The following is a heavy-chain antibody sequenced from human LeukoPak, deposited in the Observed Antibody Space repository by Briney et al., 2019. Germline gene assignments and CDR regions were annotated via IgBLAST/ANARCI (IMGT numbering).Heavy chain of an antibody. CDR1: GYTLTELS. V-gene: IGHV1-24*01. CDR3: ATAGVGVSRYYFDY. D-gene: IGHD3-10*01. Sequence: ASVKVSCKVSGYTLTELSMHWVRQAPGKGLEWMGGFDPEDGETIYAQKFQGRVTMTEDTSTDTAYMELSSPRSEDTAVYYCATAGVGVSRYYFDYWGQGTLVTVSS. CDR2: FDPEDGET. J-gene: IGHJ4*02.